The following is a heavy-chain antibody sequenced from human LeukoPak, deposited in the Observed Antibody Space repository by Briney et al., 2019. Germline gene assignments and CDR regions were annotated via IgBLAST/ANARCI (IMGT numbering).Heavy chain of an antibody. D-gene: IGHD3-3*01. Sequence: SETLSLTCTVSGGSISSYYWSWIRQPPGKGLEWIGYIYYNGSTNYNPSLKSRVTISVDTSKNQFSLKLSSVTAADTAVYYCARTSGYYDYFDYWGQGTLVAVSS. V-gene: IGHV4-59*01. CDR2: IYYNGST. J-gene: IGHJ4*02. CDR1: GGSISSYY. CDR3: ARTSGYYDYFDY.